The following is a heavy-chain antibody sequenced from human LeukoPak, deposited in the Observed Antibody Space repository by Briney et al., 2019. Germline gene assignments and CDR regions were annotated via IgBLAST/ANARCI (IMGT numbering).Heavy chain of an antibody. D-gene: IGHD3-9*01. V-gene: IGHV3-21*01. Sequence: GGSLRLSCAASGFTFSSYSMNWVRQAPGKGLEWVSSISSSSSYIYYADSVKGRFTISRDNAKNSLYLQMNSLRAEDTAVCYCARDGVRYFDWLAGNWFDPWGQGTLVTVSS. CDR3: ARDGVRYFDWLAGNWFDP. CDR2: ISSSSSYI. J-gene: IGHJ5*02. CDR1: GFTFSSYS.